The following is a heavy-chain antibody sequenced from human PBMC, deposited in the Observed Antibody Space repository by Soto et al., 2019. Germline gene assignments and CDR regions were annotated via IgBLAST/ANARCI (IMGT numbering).Heavy chain of an antibody. J-gene: IGHJ4*02. CDR1: GFTFSSYT. D-gene: IGHD2-8*01. CDR2: ISYDGSNK. Sequence: QVQLVESGGGVVQPGKSLRLSCAASGFTFSSYTMFWVRQAPGKGLQWVAFISYDGSNKDYADSVRGRFAISRDNSKNTLFLQMSSLRPVDTAVFYCARGPAYYGTNGHFFDSWGQGTQVTVSS. CDR3: ARGPAYYGTNGHFFDS. V-gene: IGHV3-30*09.